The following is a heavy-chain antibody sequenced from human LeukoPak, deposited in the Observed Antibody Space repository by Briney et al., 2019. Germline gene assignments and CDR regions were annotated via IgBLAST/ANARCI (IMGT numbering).Heavy chain of an antibody. J-gene: IGHJ4*02. V-gene: IGHV1-69*13. CDR3: ARGTLNYYDDSTYGLFDS. CDR2: IIPIFGTA. D-gene: IGHD3-16*01. Sequence: SVKVSCKASGGTFSSYAISWVRQAPGQGLEWMGGIIPIFGTANYAQKFQGRVTITADESTSTAYMELSSLRSEDTAVYYCARGTLNYYDDSTYGLFDSWGQGTLVTVSS. CDR1: GGTFSSYA.